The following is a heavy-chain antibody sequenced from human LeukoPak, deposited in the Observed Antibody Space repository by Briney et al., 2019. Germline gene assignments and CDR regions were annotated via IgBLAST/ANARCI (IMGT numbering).Heavy chain of an antibody. D-gene: IGHD3-3*01. CDR2: FDPEDGET. J-gene: IGHJ5*02. V-gene: IGHV1-24*01. CDR3: AREPNDFWSGYYGWFDP. Sequence: GASVKVSCKVSGYTLTDLSMHWVRQAPGKGLEWMGGFDPEDGETIFSQKFQGRVTITADKSTSTAYMELSSLRSEDTAVYYCAREPNDFWSGYYGWFDPWGQGTLVTVSS. CDR1: GYTLTDLS.